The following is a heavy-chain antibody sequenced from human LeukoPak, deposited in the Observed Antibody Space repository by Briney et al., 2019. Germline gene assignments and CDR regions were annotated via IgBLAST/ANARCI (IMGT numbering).Heavy chain of an antibody. CDR2: IYYSGST. V-gene: IGHV4-59*01. CDR1: GGSISSYY. J-gene: IGHJ3*02. D-gene: IGHD3-10*01. CDR3: AREGGESGERDAFDI. Sequence: PSETLSLTCTVSGGSISSYYWSWIRQPPGKGLEWIGYIYYSGSTNYNPSLKSRVTISVDTSKNQFSLKLSSVTAADTAVYYCAREGGESGERDAFDIWGQGTMVTVSS.